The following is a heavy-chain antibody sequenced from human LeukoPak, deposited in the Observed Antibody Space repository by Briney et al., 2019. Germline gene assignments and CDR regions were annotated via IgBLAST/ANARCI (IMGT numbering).Heavy chain of an antibody. CDR2: IRGYGEST. J-gene: IGHJ4*02. CDR1: GFTFSSYA. Sequence: PGGSVRLSCAASGFTFSSYAMSWVRQAPGKGLEWVSGIRGYGESTHYADSVKGRVTISRDNSKKTLYVQVNSLRAEDTAVYYCAKGYSSGFYYKNGAQGTLVTAPS. CDR3: AKGYSSGFYYKN. V-gene: IGHV3-23*01. D-gene: IGHD3-22*01.